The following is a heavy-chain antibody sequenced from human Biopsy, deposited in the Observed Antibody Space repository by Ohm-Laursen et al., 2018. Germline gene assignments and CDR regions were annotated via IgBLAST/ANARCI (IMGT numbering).Heavy chain of an antibody. CDR1: GFSFSSYS. CDR3: VKDIRIVALGAFDI. V-gene: IGHV3-23*01. J-gene: IGHJ3*02. D-gene: IGHD5-12*01. Sequence: SLRLSCAASGFSFSSYSMSWVRQAPGKGLEWVATISGSGQRTYYAESEKGWLTISRDNFKNIVYLQMNSLRAEDTAIYYCVKDIRIVALGAFDIWGQGTTATVSS. CDR2: ISGSGQRT.